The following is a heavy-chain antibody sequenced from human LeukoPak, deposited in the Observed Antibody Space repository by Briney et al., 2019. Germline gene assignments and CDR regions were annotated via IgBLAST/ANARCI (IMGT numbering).Heavy chain of an antibody. CDR2: ISGSGGST. CDR1: GFTFSNYG. D-gene: IGHD3-22*01. V-gene: IGHV3-23*01. CDR3: ARVGPIVVVSHDAFDI. Sequence: GGSLRLSCAASGFTFSNYGMNWVRQAPGKGLEWVSCISGSGGSTYYADSVKGRFIISRDNPKNMLYLQMNSLRAEDTAVYYCARVGPIVVVSHDAFDIWGQGTMVTVSS. J-gene: IGHJ3*02.